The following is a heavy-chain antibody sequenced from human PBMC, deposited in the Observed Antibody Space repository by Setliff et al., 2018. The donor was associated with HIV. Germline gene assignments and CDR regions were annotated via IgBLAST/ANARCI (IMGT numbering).Heavy chain of an antibody. D-gene: IGHD1-26*01. CDR1: GDTINTHY. Sequence: SETLSLTCTVSGDTINTHYWSWIRQAPGKGLEWIGCISHSGNTNFNPSLNSRVTISVDTSKNQFSLRLTSVTAADTAIYYCARSTVGAGTSFPWGRGILVTVSS. V-gene: IGHV4-59*11. CDR3: ARSTVGAGTSFP. J-gene: IGHJ5*02. CDR2: ISHSGNT.